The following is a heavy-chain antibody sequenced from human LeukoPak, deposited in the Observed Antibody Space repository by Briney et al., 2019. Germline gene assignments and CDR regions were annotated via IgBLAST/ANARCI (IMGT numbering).Heavy chain of an antibody. J-gene: IGHJ2*01. CDR3: AKTGYYYDRSDYYYDRSRYFDL. Sequence: GGSLRLSCEAATFNFGLYVITWARQAPGKGLEWVSGISGGGLSTYYTDSVKGRFTISRDNSKNTLYLQMNSLRAEDTAVYYCAKTGYYYDRSDYYYDRSRYFDLWGRGTLVTVSS. CDR2: ISGGGLST. CDR1: TFNFGLYV. V-gene: IGHV3-23*01. D-gene: IGHD3-22*01.